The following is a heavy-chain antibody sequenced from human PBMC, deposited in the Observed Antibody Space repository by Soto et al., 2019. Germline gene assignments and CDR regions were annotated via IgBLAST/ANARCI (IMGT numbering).Heavy chain of an antibody. D-gene: IGHD4-17*01. CDR2: IYYSGST. J-gene: IGHJ6*02. V-gene: IGHV4-30-4*01. CDR3: ARGGTVTSHYYYYYGMDV. CDR1: GGSISSGDYY. Sequence: LSLTCTVSGGSISSGDYYWSWIRQPPVKGLEWIGYIYYSGSTYYNPSLKSRVTISVDTSKNQFSLKLSSVTAADTAVYYCARGGTVTSHYYYYYGMDVWGQGTTVTVSS.